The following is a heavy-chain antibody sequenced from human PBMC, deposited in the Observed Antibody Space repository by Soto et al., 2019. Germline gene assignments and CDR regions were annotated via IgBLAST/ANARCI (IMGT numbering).Heavy chain of an antibody. CDR2: INAGNGNT. Sequence: GASVKVSCKASGYTFTSYAMHWVRQAPGQRLEWMGWINAGNGNTKYSQKFQGRVTITRDTSASTAYMELSSLRSEDTAVYYWARGRVIMPPNWFDPWGQGTLVTVSS. V-gene: IGHV1-3*01. CDR3: ARGRVIMPPNWFDP. D-gene: IGHD3-3*01. J-gene: IGHJ5*02. CDR1: GYTFTSYA.